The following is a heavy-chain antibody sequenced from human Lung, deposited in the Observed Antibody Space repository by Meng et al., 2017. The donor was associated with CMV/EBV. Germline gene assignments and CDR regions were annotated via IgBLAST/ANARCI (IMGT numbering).Heavy chain of an antibody. V-gene: IGHV3-43D*03. CDR2: ISWDDGST. J-gene: IGHJ6*02. CDR1: GFTFDDYA. Sequence: GGSXRLSCAASGFTFDDYAMHWVRQAPGKGLEWVSLISWDDGSTYYADSVKGRFTISRDNSKSSLYLQMNGLRAEDTALYHCAKYYYGLDVWGQGTTVTVSS. CDR3: AKYYYGLDV.